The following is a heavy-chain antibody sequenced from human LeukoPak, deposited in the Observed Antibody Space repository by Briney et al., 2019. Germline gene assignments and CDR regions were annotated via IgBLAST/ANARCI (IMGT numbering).Heavy chain of an antibody. J-gene: IGHJ4*02. CDR3: ARANFLFCSSTTCLFDY. D-gene: IGHD2-2*01. CDR2: INPNDGDT. Sequence: ASVKVSCKASGYTFTDYYMHWVRQAPGQGFEWMGWINPNDGDTNYAQKFQGRVTMTRDTSISTAHMEVSRLRSDDTAVYYCARANFLFCSSTTCLFDYWGQGTLVTVSS. V-gene: IGHV1-2*02. CDR1: GYTFTDYY.